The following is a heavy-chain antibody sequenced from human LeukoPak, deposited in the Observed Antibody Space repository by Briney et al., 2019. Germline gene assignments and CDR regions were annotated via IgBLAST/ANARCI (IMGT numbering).Heavy chain of an antibody. Sequence: GPPLRISSKGLGYSFTSYWFRWVRQMPGKGLEWMGRIAPRNSYTNYSPSIRGHVTISIGKSITTAYLQWSSLKASDTAMYYCARQVDVGNSYGFHFYGLDVWGQGATVTVSS. CDR1: GYSFTSYW. CDR2: IAPRNSYT. CDR3: ARQVDVGNSYGFHFYGLDV. J-gene: IGHJ6*02. V-gene: IGHV5-10-1*01. D-gene: IGHD5-18*01.